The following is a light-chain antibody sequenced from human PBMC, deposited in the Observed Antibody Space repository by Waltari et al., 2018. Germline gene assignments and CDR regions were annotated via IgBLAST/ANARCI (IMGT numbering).Light chain of an antibody. CDR2: GAS. J-gene: IGKJ1*01. Sequence: DIQMTQSPSSLSASLGDRVTITCRASQTIFLFLNWYQQRPGKGPNLLIYGASILHSGVPSRFSGSGSGTDFTLTISSLQPEDVATYYCQESFTSPRTFGHGTKVEI. V-gene: IGKV1-39*01. CDR3: QESFTSPRT. CDR1: QTIFLF.